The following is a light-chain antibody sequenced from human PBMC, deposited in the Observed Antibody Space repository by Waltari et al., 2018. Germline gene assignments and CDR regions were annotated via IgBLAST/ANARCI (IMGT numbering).Light chain of an antibody. CDR3: QKYGTLPAT. V-gene: IGKV3-20*01. CDR1: QSVGRW. CDR2: DAS. J-gene: IGKJ1*01. Sequence: EIVLTQSPGTLSLSPGERATLSCRASQSVGRWLAWYQQKPGQAPRLLIYDASTRATDIPDRFSGSGSGTDFSLTISRLEPEDFAVYYCQKYGTLPATFGQGTKVEIK.